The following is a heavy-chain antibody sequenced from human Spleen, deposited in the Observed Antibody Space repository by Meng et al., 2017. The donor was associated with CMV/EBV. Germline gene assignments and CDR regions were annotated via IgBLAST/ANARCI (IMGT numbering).Heavy chain of an antibody. CDR1: GGSIRSYY. D-gene: IGHD3-22*01. J-gene: IGHJ4*02. CDR2: IYYSGST. CDR3: ARNSPYYSGSSGYLGVDY. V-gene: IGHV4-59*12. Sequence: GSLRLSCTVSGGSIRSYYWSWIRQPPGKALEWIGYIYYSGSTKYNPSLKSRVTISVDTSKNQFSLKLSSVTAADTAVYYCARNSPYYSGSSGYLGVDYWGQGTLVTVSS.